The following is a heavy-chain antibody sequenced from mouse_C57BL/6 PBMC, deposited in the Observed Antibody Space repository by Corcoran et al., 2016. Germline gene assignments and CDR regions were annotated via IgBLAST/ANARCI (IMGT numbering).Heavy chain of an antibody. CDR3: ARVRGLPRYAMDY. D-gene: IGHD2-13*01. V-gene: IGHV9-3*01. CDR1: GYTFTTYG. Sequence: QIQLVQSGPELKKPGETVKISCKASGYTFTTYGMSWVKQAPGKGLKWMGWINTYSGVPTYADGFKGRFAFSLETSASTAYLQINNLKNEDTATYFCARVRGLPRYAMDYWFQGTSVTVSS. CDR2: INTYSGVP. J-gene: IGHJ4*01.